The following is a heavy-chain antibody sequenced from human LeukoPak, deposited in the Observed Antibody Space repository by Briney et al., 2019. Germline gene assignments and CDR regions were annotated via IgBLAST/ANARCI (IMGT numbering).Heavy chain of an antibody. D-gene: IGHD1-26*01. CDR1: GYTLTELS. CDR3: ATPLNRLVGATRLNYYYYGMDV. Sequence: ASVKVSCKVSGYTLTELSMHWVRQAPGKGLEWMGGFDPEDGETIYAQKFQGRVTMTEDTSTDTAYMELSSLRSEDTAVYYCATPLNRLVGATRLNYYYYGMDVWGQGTTVTVSS. V-gene: IGHV1-24*01. J-gene: IGHJ6*02. CDR2: FDPEDGET.